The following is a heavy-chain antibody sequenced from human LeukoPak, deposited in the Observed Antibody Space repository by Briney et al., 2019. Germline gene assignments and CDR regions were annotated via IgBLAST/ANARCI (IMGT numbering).Heavy chain of an antibody. D-gene: IGHD1-26*01. Sequence: PGGCLRLSCVASGFAFSTYSMNWVRQAPGKGLEWVSSITSTSSYIYYADSVKGRFTISRDNAKNSLYLQMNTLRAEDTALYYCARVAGGSHHFDYWGQGTLVTVSS. J-gene: IGHJ4*02. CDR2: ITSTSSYI. CDR1: GFAFSTYS. V-gene: IGHV3-21*01. CDR3: ARVAGGSHHFDY.